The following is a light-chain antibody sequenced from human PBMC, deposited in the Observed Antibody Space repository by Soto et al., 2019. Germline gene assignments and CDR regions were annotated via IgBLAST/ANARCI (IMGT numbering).Light chain of an antibody. Sequence: QSALAQPASVSGSFGQSITISCSGPNTDLGVYGYVSWYQHHPGKAPKFLIYDVNHRPSGISYRFSGSKSGDTASLTISGLHAEDEADYFCFSKISGFVYGFATGTKLTVL. J-gene: IGLJ1*01. CDR3: FSKISGFVYG. V-gene: IGLV2-14*01. CDR2: DVN. CDR1: NTDLGVYGY.